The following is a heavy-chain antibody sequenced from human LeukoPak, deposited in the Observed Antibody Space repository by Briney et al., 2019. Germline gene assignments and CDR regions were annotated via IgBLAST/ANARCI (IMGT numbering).Heavy chain of an antibody. J-gene: IGHJ4*02. CDR3: AKGSRGSYYGSYYDY. CDR1: EFTFSSYA. Sequence: GGSLRLSCAASEFTFSSYAMSWVRQAPGKGLEWVSAVSGSGGSPYYADSVKGRFTISRDNSKNTLYLQMNSLRADDTAVYYCAKGSRGSYYGSYYDYWGQGTLVAVSS. D-gene: IGHD1-26*01. CDR2: VSGSGGSP. V-gene: IGHV3-23*01.